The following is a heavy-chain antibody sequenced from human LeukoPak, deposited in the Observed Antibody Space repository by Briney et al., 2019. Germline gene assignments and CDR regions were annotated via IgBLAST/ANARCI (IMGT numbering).Heavy chain of an antibody. Sequence: ASVKVSCKASGYTFTGYYMHWVRQAPGQGLEWMGWINPNSGGTNYARKFQGRVTMTRDTSISTAYMELSRLRSDDTAVYYCARDKLRYSNWFDPWGQGTLVTVSS. V-gene: IGHV1-2*02. J-gene: IGHJ5*02. D-gene: IGHD3-9*01. CDR2: INPNSGGT. CDR3: ARDKLRYSNWFDP. CDR1: GYTFTGYY.